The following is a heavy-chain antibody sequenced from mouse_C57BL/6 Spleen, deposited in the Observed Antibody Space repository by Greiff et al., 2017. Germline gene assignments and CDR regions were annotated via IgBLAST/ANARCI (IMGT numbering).Heavy chain of an antibody. V-gene: IGHV1-85*01. CDR3: ARRENYYGSSYVWYFDV. D-gene: IGHD1-1*01. CDR2: IYPRDGST. CDR1: GYTFTSYD. Sequence: VQLQESGPELVKPGASVKLSCKASGYTFTSYDINWVKQRPGQGLEWIGWIYPRDGSTKYNEKFKGKATLTVDTSSSTAYMELHSLTSEDSAVYFCARRENYYGSSYVWYFDVWGTGTTVTVSS. J-gene: IGHJ1*03.